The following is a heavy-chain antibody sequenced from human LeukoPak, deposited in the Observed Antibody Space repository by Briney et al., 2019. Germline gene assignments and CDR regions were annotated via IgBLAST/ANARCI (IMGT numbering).Heavy chain of an antibody. V-gene: IGHV4-39*07. CDR2: IYYSGST. CDR1: GGSISSSSYH. J-gene: IGHJ4*02. D-gene: IGHD2-15*01. CDR3: ARGSYCSGGSCYRYYFDY. Sequence: SETLSLTCTVSGGSISSSSYHWGWIRQPPGKGLEWIGSIYYSGSTYYNPSLKSRVTISVDTSKNQFSLKLSSVTAADTAVYYCARGSYCSGGSCYRYYFDYWGQGTLVTVSS.